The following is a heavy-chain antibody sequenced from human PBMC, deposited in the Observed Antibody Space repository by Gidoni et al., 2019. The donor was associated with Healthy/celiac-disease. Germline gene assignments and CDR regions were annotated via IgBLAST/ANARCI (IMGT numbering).Heavy chain of an antibody. CDR1: GGSFSGYY. J-gene: IGHJ4*02. V-gene: IGHV4-34*01. CDR2: INHSGST. CDR3: ARGLGITIFFLI. Sequence: QVQLQQWGAGLLKPSETLSLTCAVYGGSFSGYYWSWIRQPPGKGLEWIGEINHSGSTNYNPSLKSRVTISVDTSKNQFSLKLSSVTAADTAVYYCARGLGITIFFLIWGQGTLVTVSS. D-gene: IGHD3-3*01.